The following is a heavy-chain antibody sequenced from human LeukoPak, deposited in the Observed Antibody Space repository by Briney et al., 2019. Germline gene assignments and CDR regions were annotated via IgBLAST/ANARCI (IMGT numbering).Heavy chain of an antibody. D-gene: IGHD7-27*01. J-gene: IGHJ6*02. CDR2: IHHSGNT. CDR3: ARGVRFLLGYYYYGMDV. V-gene: IGHV4-39*07. Sequence: SETLSLTCSVSGDSISSSGYYWDWIRQPPGKGLEWIGSIHHSGNTNYNPSLKSRVTISVDTSKNQFSLKLSSVTAADTAAYYCARGVRFLLGYYYYGMDVWGQGTTVTVSS. CDR1: GDSISSSGYY.